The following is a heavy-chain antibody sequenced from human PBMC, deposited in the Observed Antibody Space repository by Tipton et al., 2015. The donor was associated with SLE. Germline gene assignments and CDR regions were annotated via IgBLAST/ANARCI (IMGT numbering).Heavy chain of an antibody. CDR3: ARMGPVKGLQGSYYFDY. CDR2: IYYSGST. V-gene: IGHV4-31*03. CDR1: GGSISSGGYY. Sequence: LRLSCTVSGGSISSGGYYWSWIRQHPGKGLEWIGYIYYSGSTYYNPSLKSRVTISVDTSKNQFSLKLSSVTAADTAVYYCARMGPVKGLQGSYYFDYWGQGPRSPSPQ. J-gene: IGHJ4*02. D-gene: IGHD4-11*01.